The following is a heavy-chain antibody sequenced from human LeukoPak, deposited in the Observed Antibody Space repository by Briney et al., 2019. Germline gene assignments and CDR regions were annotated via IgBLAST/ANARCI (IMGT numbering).Heavy chain of an antibody. Sequence: SETLSLTCTVSNVSISSSGYYWAWVRQPPGKGLEWIGYIYYSGSTYYNPSLESRVTISVDTSKNQFSLNLSSVTAADTAVYYCARVGTSAYYYSFDHWGQGTLVTISS. CDR2: IYYSGST. CDR3: ARVGTSAYYYSFDH. CDR1: NVSISSSGYY. D-gene: IGHD3-22*01. J-gene: IGHJ4*02. V-gene: IGHV4-39*07.